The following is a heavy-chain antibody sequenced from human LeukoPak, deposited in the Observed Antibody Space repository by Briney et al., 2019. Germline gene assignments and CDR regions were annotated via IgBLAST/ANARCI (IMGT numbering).Heavy chain of an antibody. V-gene: IGHV4-59*11. CDR1: GGSLSTHH. CDR2: ISDSGST. D-gene: IGHD3-22*01. J-gene: IGHJ4*02. Sequence: SETLSLTCVVSGGSLSTHHWSWIRQSPGRGLEWIGYISDSGSTNYNPSLKSRVTISVDTSKNQFSLMLSSVTAADTAVYYCARGYDSSAYYPFNYWGQGTQVTVSS. CDR3: ARGYDSSAYYPFNY.